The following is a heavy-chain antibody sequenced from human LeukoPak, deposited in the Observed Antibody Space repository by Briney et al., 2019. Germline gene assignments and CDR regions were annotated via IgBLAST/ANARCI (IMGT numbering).Heavy chain of an antibody. V-gene: IGHV3-11*06. CDR1: GFTFSDYY. Sequence: GGSLRLSCAASGFTFSDYYMSWIRQAPGKGLEWVSYISSSSSYTNYADSVKGRFTISRDNAKNSLCLQMNSLRAEDTAVYYCARFPRYFDWPEAGYFDYWGQGTLVTVSS. J-gene: IGHJ4*02. CDR2: ISSSSSYT. D-gene: IGHD3-9*01. CDR3: ARFPRYFDWPEAGYFDY.